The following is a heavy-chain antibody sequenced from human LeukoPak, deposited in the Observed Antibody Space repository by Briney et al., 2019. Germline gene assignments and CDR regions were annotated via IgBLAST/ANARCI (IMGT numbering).Heavy chain of an antibody. CDR2: ISSSGSTL. D-gene: IGHD2-2*01. V-gene: IGHV3-48*03. CDR3: ARETDSTLFDY. Sequence: GGSLRLSCAASGFTFSSYEMNWVRQAPGKGLEWVSYISSSGSTLYYADSVKGRFTISRDNAKNSLYLQMNSLRVEDTALYYCARETDSTLFDYWGQGTLVTVS. CDR1: GFTFSSYE. J-gene: IGHJ4*02.